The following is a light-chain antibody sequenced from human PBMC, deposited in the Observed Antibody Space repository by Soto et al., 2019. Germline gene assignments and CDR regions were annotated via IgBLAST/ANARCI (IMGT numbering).Light chain of an antibody. J-gene: IGKJ1*01. Sequence: DIKMTQSPSTLSASVGDRVTITCRASQSISSWLAWYQQKPGKAPKLLIYKASSLESGVPSRFSGSGSGTEFTLTISSLQPDDFATYYCQQYNSYSWTFGQGTKA. CDR2: KAS. CDR1: QSISSW. V-gene: IGKV1-5*03. CDR3: QQYNSYSWT.